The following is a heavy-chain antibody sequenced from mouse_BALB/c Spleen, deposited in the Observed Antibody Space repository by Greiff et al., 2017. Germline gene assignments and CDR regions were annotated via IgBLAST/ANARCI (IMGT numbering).Heavy chain of an antibody. CDR3: ARDPDYDDAMDD. CDR1: GFTFSDYY. D-gene: IGHD2-4*01. V-gene: IGHV5-4*02. CDR2: ISDGGSYT. Sequence: EVKLQESGGGLVKPGGSLKLSCAASGFTFSDYYMYWVRQTPEKRLEWVATISDGGSYTYYPDSVKGRFTISRDNAKNNLYLQMSSLKSEDTAMYYCARDPDYDDAMDDWGQGTSVTVSS. J-gene: IGHJ4*01.